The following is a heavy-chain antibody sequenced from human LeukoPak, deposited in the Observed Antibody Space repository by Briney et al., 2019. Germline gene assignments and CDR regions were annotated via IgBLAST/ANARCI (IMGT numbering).Heavy chain of an antibody. CDR1: GFTFSSYW. D-gene: IGHD3-10*01. V-gene: IGHV3-7*01. CDR2: IRQDGSEK. Sequence: GGSLRLSCAASGFTFSSYWMSWVRQAPGKGLEWVANIRQDGSEKYYVDSVKGRFTISRDNAKNSLYLQMNSLRAEDTAVYYCARAHYYGSGSCDYWGQGTLVTVSS. J-gene: IGHJ4*02. CDR3: ARAHYYGSGSCDY.